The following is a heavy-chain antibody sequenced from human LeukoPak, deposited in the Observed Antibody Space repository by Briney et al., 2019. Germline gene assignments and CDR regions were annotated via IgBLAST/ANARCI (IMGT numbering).Heavy chain of an antibody. CDR2: ISYDGSNK. D-gene: IGHD3-9*01. J-gene: IGHJ4*02. CDR1: GFTFSSYA. CDR3: ARVEYDILTGYYNLFDY. V-gene: IGHV3-30-3*01. Sequence: GGSLRLSCAASGFTFSSYAMHWVRQAPGKGLEWVAVISYDGSNKYYADSVKGRFTISRDNSKNTLYLQMNSLRAEDTAVYYCARVEYDILTGYYNLFDYWGQGTLVTVSS.